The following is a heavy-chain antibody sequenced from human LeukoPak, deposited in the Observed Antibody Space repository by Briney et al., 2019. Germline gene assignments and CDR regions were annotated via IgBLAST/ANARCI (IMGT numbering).Heavy chain of an antibody. Sequence: GGSLRLSCSASGFTFSSYAMHCVRQAPGKGLEWVSVISAGGGTKDYADSVRGRFTVSRDNSRNTLFLQMNSLRAEDTAIYYCAKDQEGYHRPIDYWGQGTLVTVSS. CDR3: AKDQEGYHRPIDY. J-gene: IGHJ4*02. CDR2: ISAGGGTK. CDR1: GFTFSSYA. D-gene: IGHD5-24*01. V-gene: IGHV3-23*01.